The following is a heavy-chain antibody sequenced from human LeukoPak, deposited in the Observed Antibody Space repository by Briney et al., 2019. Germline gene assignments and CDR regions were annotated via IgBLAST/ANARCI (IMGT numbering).Heavy chain of an antibody. CDR3: ARVGYCSHGSCLRLDWYFDL. Sequence: PSETLSLTCTVSDGSINGYYWSWIRQPPGKGLEWIGYIYYSATTYYNPSLKSRVSISFDTSKNQFSLKLSSVTAADTAVYYCARVGYCSHGSCLRLDWYFDLWGRGTLVTVSS. J-gene: IGHJ2*01. CDR2: IYYSATT. V-gene: IGHV4-59*01. CDR1: DGSINGYY. D-gene: IGHD2-15*01.